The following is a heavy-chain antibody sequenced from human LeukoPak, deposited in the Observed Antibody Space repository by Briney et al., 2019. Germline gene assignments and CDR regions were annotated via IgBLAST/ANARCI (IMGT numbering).Heavy chain of an antibody. D-gene: IGHD3-3*01. J-gene: IGHJ4*02. CDR1: GGSITSNSYY. V-gene: IGHV4-39*01. Sequence: SETLSPTCTVSGGSITSNSYYWGCIRQPPGKGLEWIGSLYYTGSTYYNPSLKSRVTISVDTSKNQFSLKLNFVTAADTAVYYCARQSPIDDFWSGYSSGSDYWGQGTLVTVSS. CDR2: LYYTGST. CDR3: ARQSPIDDFWSGYSSGSDY.